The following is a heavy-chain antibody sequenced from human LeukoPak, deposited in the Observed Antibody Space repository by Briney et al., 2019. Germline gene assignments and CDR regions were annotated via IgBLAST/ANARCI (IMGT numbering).Heavy chain of an antibody. CDR3: ARDRTCSSTSCYNFDY. CDR2: INSDGSST. D-gene: IGHD2-2*02. Sequence: SGGSLRLSCAASGFTFSSYWMHWVRHAPGKGLVWVSRINSDGSSTSYADSVKGRFTISRDNAKNTPYLQMNSLRAEDTAVYYCARDRTCSSTSCYNFDYWGQGTLVTVSS. CDR1: GFTFSSYW. V-gene: IGHV3-74*01. J-gene: IGHJ4*02.